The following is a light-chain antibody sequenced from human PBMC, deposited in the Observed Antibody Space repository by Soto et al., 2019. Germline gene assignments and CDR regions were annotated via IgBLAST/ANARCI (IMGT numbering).Light chain of an antibody. V-gene: IGLV2-14*01. CDR2: EVS. CDR1: SSDVGNYKY. J-gene: IGLJ1*01. CDR3: FSYTSSGTYA. Sequence: QSALSQPACVSWSPGQSITISCSGTSSDVGNYKYVSWYQQHPGKAPKLMIYEVSNRPSGVSNRFSGSKSGNTASLTISGLQAEDETDYYCFSYTSSGTYAFGTGTKVTVL.